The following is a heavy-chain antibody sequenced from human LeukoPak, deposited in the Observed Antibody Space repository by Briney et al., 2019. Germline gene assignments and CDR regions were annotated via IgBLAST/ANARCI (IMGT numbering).Heavy chain of an antibody. CDR1: GFTFSSYS. CDR2: ISSSSSYI. D-gene: IGHD3-22*01. J-gene: IGHJ4*02. Sequence: GGSLRLSCAASGFTFSSYSMNWVRQAPGKGLEWVSSISSSSSYIYYADSVKGRFIISRDNAKNSLYLQMNSLRAEDTAVYYCARLGSGGYYYDSSGYCDYWGQGTLVTVSS. V-gene: IGHV3-21*01. CDR3: ARLGSGGYYYDSSGYCDY.